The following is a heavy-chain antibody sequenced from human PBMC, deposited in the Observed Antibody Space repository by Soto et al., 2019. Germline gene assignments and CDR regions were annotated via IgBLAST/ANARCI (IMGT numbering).Heavy chain of an antibody. D-gene: IGHD6-6*01. CDR1: GGSISSYY. V-gene: IGHV4-59*01. Sequence: LSLTCTVSGGSISSYYWSWIRQPPGKGLEWIGYIYYSGSTNYNPSLKSRVTISVDTSKNQFSLKLSSVTAADTAVYYCAREYSSSNYYYGMDVWGQGTTVTVSS. J-gene: IGHJ6*02. CDR3: AREYSSSNYYYGMDV. CDR2: IYYSGST.